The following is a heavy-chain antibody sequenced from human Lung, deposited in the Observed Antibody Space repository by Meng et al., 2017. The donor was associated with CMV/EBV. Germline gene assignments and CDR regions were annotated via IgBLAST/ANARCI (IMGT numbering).Heavy chain of an antibody. V-gene: IGHV3-53*01. CDR2: IYSGGST. Sequence: RSCAASRFTVSSNYMNWVRQAQGKGLEWVSVIYSGGSTYYADSVKGRFTISRDNSKNTLYLQMNSLRAEDTAVYYCARDSQGHFDYWGQGTLVTVSS. CDR3: ARDSQGHFDY. J-gene: IGHJ4*02. CDR1: RFTVSSNY.